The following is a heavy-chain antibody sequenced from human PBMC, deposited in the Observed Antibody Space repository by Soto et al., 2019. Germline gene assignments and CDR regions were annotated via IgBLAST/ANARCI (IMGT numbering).Heavy chain of an antibody. CDR3: ARDLWGYCGTDCYPLDV. V-gene: IGHV4-59*01. CDR2: LYNAGST. Sequence: SETLSLTCTVSGGSMSRYYWSWIRQPPGKGLEWIGYLYNAGSTIYNPSLKSRVTISVDMSQNQFSLNLNYVTAADTAVYYCARDLWGYCGTDCYPLDVWGQGTTVTVS. CDR1: GGSMSRYY. D-gene: IGHD2-21*02. J-gene: IGHJ6*02.